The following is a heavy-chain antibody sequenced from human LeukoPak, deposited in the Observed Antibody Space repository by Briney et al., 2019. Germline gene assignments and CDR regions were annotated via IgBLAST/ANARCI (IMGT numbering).Heavy chain of an antibody. V-gene: IGHV4-34*01. CDR2: INHSGST. CDR1: GGSFSGYC. J-gene: IGHJ4*02. Sequence: SEALSLTCAVYGGSFSGYCWSWIRQPPGKGLEWIGEINHSGSTNYNPSLKSRVTISVDTSKNQFSLKLSSVTAADTAVYYCARGIKQWLVKGDYFDYWGQGTLVSVSS. D-gene: IGHD6-19*01. CDR3: ARGIKQWLVKGDYFDY.